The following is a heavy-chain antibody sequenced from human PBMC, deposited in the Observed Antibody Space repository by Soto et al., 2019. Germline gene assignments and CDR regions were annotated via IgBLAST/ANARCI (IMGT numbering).Heavy chain of an antibody. CDR3: ARDTSYYDSVYYYQDV. CDR2: IYYSGST. CDR1: GGSISSYY. Sequence: SETLSLTCTVSGGSISSYYWSWIRQPPGKGLEWIGYIYYSGSTNYNPSLKSRVTISVDTSKNQFSLKLSSVTAANTAVYYCARDTSYYDSVYYYQDVWGKGTTVIVSS. J-gene: IGHJ6*03. V-gene: IGHV4-59*01. D-gene: IGHD3-3*01.